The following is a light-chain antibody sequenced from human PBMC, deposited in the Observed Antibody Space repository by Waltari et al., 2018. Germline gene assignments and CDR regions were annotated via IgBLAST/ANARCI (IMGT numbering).Light chain of an antibody. V-gene: IGKV3-20*01. J-gene: IGKJ1*01. CDR1: QSISKY. CDR2: DAS. Sequence: EIMLTQSPGTLSLSPGDRATLSCRASQSISKYLAWYQQKPGQAPRLLIYDASSRATGIPDRFSGSGSGTDFSLTISRLEPEDSAVYYCQKYGSLPATFGQGTKVEIK. CDR3: QKYGSLPAT.